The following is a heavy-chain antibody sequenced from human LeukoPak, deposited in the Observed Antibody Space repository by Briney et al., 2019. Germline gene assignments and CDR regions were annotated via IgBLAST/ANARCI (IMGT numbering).Heavy chain of an antibody. CDR2: IIPVLGVS. J-gene: IGHJ6*03. V-gene: IGHV1-69*04. CDR1: GGSFSSYV. Sequence: ASVKVSCKASGGSFSSYVITWVRQAPGQGLEWMGRIIPVLGVSNFAQKFEGRVTITADKSTSTAYMELRSLRSDDTAVYYCARGDYMDVWGKGTTVTVSS. CDR3: ARGDYMDV.